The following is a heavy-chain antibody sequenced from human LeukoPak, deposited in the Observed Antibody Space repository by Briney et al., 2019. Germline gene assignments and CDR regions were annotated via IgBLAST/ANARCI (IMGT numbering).Heavy chain of an antibody. D-gene: IGHD2-21*02. CDR3: ATAPIPSYCGGDCYYLLLDY. CDR2: FDPEDGET. Sequence: ASVKVFCKVSGYTLTELSMHWVRQAPGKGLEWMGGFDPEDGETIYAQKFQGRVTMTEDTSTDTAYMELSSLRSEDAAVYYCATAPIPSYCGGDCYYLLLDYWGQGTLVTVSS. J-gene: IGHJ4*02. CDR1: GYTLTELS. V-gene: IGHV1-24*01.